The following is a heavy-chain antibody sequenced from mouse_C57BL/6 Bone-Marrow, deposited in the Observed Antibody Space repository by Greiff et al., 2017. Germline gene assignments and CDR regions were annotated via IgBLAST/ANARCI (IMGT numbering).Heavy chain of an antibody. Sequence: VQLKESGPGLVAPSQSLSITCTVSGFSLTSYAISWVRQPPGKGLEWLGVIWTGGGTNYNSALKSRLSISKDNSKSQVFLKMNSLQTDDTARYYCARNPYYGSRGYFDAWGTGTTVTVSS. CDR2: IWTGGGT. V-gene: IGHV2-9-1*01. CDR1: GFSLTSYA. D-gene: IGHD1-2*01. J-gene: IGHJ1*03. CDR3: ARNPYYGSRGYFDA.